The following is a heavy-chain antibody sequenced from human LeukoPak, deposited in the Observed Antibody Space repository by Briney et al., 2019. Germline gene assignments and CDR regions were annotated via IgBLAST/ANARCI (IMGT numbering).Heavy chain of an antibody. J-gene: IGHJ3*02. V-gene: IGHV4-34*01. CDR2: IYHSGST. CDR1: GGSFSGYY. Sequence: SETLSLTCAVYGGSFSGYYWSWIRQPPGKGLEWIGEIYHSGSTNYNPSLKSRVTISVDKSKNQFPLKLSSVTAADTAVYYCARDRVADSSGYYYDGDAFDIWGQGTMVTVSS. CDR3: ARDRVADSSGYYYDGDAFDI. D-gene: IGHD3-22*01.